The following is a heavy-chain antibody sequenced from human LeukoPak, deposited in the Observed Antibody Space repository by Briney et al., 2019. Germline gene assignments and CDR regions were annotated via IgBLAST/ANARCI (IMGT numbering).Heavy chain of an antibody. V-gene: IGHV1-18*01. Sequence: ASVKVSCKASGYTFTSYGISWVRQAPGQGLEWMGRISAYNGNTNYAQKLQGRVTMTTDTSTSTAYMELRSLRSDDTAVYYCARAYCGSDCYFYYYMDVWGKGTTVTISS. J-gene: IGHJ6*03. CDR2: ISAYNGNT. CDR3: ARAYCGSDCYFYYYMDV. D-gene: IGHD2-21*02. CDR1: GYTFTSYG.